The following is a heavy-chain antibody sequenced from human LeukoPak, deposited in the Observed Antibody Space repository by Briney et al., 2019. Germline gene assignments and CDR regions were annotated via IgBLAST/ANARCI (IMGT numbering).Heavy chain of an antibody. J-gene: IGHJ5*02. CDR3: ARDLIPRERWYNSFDP. CDR2: ISYDGSNK. V-gene: IGHV3-30-3*01. D-gene: IGHD2-15*01. CDR1: GFTFSSYA. Sequence: GRSLRLSCAASGFTFSSYAMHWVRQAPGKGLEWVAVISYDGSNKYYADSVKGRFTISRDNSKNTLYLQVNSLRAEDTAVYYCARDLIPRERWYNSFDPWGQGTLVTVSS.